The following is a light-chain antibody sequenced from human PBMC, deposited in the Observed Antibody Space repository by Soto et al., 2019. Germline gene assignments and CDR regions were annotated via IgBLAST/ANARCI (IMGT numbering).Light chain of an antibody. J-gene: IGKJ1*01. CDR1: QSISSN. V-gene: IGKV3-15*01. CDR2: GAS. CDR3: QHYNNWPRT. Sequence: EIVITQSPATLSVSPGERATLSCRASQSISSNLAWYQQKPGQAPRLLIYGASTRPTGIPVGFSGSRSGTEFTLTISSLQSEDFAVYYCQHYNNWPRTFGQGTKVEIK.